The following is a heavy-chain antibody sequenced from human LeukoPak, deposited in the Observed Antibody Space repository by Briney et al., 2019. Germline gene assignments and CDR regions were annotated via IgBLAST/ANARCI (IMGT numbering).Heavy chain of an antibody. CDR3: ARDWDGIAASLIGY. CDR2: INPNSGGT. V-gene: IGHV1-2*02. CDR1: GYTFTGYY. Sequence: ASVKLSCKASGYTFTGYYMHWVRQAPGHGLEWRGWINPNSGGTNYAQKFQGRVTMTRDTSISTAYMELSRLRSDDTAVYYCARDWDGIAASLIGYWGQGTLVTVSS. J-gene: IGHJ4*02. D-gene: IGHD6-13*01.